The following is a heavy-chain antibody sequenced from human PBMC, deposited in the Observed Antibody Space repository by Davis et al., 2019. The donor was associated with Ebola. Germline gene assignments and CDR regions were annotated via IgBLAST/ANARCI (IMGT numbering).Heavy chain of an antibody. CDR1: GFTFSSYW. CDR2: IKQDGSET. J-gene: IGHJ4*02. D-gene: IGHD1-1*01. Sequence: PGGSLRLSCATSGFTFSSYWMTWVYQAPGRGLEWVANIKQDGSETYYGDSVKGRFTISRDNAKNSLYLQMNSLRAEDTAVYYCARAGATYWKDWGQGTLVTVSS. V-gene: IGHV3-7*01. CDR3: ARAGATYWKD.